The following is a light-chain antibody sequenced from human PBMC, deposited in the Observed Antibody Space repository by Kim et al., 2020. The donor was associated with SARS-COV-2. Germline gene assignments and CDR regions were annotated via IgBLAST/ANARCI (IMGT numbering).Light chain of an antibody. CDR3: QQYDSYSNT. CDR2: GGS. V-gene: IGKV1-5*01. Sequence: DIQMTQSPSTLSASVGDRVTITCRGSHGISAWLAWYQQKPGKATKLLIYGGSSLNSGVPSRFSGSGSGTEFTLTISSLQPDDFATYYCQQYDSYSNTFGQGTKLEI. CDR1: HGISAW. J-gene: IGKJ2*01.